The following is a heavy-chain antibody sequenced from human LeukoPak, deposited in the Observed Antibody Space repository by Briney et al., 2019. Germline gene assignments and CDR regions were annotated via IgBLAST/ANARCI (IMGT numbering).Heavy chain of an antibody. Sequence: PSETLSLTCTVSGGSISSYYWSWIRQPPGKGLEWIGYIYTSGSTNYNPSLKSRVTISVDTSKNQFSLKLSSVTAADTAVYYCARQVGATDFDYWGQGTLVTVSS. CDR3: ARQVGATDFDY. CDR2: IYTSGST. D-gene: IGHD1-26*01. CDR1: GGSISSYY. J-gene: IGHJ4*01. V-gene: IGHV4-4*09.